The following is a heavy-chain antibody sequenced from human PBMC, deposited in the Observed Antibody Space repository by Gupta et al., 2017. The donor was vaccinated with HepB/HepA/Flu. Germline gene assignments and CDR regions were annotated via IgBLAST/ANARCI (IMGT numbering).Heavy chain of an antibody. CDR2: ISHDGRLT. CDR3: VRDRGFINWFDP. J-gene: IGHJ5*02. CDR1: GLDFYTYP. Sequence: QAQFVESGGGVVPPGRSLRLSCAASGLDFYTYPMHWVRQAPGKGLEWVAMISHDGRLTYYGDSVKGRFTISRDNSKKTLSLQINSLRPEDTAMYFCVRDRGFINWFDPWGQGTVVTVSS. V-gene: IGHV3-30-3*01.